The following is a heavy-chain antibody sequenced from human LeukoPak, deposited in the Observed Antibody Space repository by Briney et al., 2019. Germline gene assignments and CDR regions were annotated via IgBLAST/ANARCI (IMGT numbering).Heavy chain of an antibody. V-gene: IGHV4-4*02. D-gene: IGHD6-19*01. CDR3: ARATAVAGGFDY. J-gene: IGHJ4*02. CDR2: IYHSGST. CDR1: GFTFSSFGM. Sequence: AGGSLRLSCVASGFTFSSFGMNWVRQAPGKGLEWIGEIYHSGSTNYNPSLKSRVTISVDKSKNQFSLKLSSVTAADTAVYYCARATAVAGGFDYWGQGTLVTVSS.